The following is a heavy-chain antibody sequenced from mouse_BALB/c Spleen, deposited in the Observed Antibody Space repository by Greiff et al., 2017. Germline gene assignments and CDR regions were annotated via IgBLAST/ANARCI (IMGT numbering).Heavy chain of an antibody. J-gene: IGHJ2*01. V-gene: IGHV5-4*02. CDR3: AREGEYAPHY. D-gene: IGHD2-13*01. Sequence: EVMLVESGGGLVKPGGSLKLSCAASGFTFSDYYMYWVRQTPEKRLEWVATISDGGSYTYYPDSVKGRFTISRDNAKNNLYLQMSSLKSEDTAMYYCAREGEYAPHYWGQGTTLTVSS. CDR2: ISDGGSYT. CDR1: GFTFSDYY.